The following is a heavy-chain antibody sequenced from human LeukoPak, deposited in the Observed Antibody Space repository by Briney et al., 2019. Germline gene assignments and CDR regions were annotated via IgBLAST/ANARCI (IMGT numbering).Heavy chain of an antibody. J-gene: IGHJ4*02. CDR1: GFTFSRYW. CDR2: INSDGSNI. Sequence: PGGSLRLSCAASGFTFSRYWMHWVRQAPGKGLVWVSRINSDGSNIDYADSVKGRFTISRDNSKNTLYLQTNSLRAEDTAVYYCARDTFRSIAVAIDYWGQGTLVTVSS. V-gene: IGHV3-74*01. D-gene: IGHD6-19*01. CDR3: ARDTFRSIAVAIDY.